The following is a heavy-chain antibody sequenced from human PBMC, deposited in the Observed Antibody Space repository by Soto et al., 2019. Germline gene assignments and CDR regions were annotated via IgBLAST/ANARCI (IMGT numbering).Heavy chain of an antibody. CDR1: GGTISSYY. Sequence: SDALSLTCTVPGGTISSYYWSWIRQPPGKGLEWIGYIYYSGSTNYNPSLKSRVTISVDTSKNQFSLKLSSVTAADTAVYYCARGNNTGVLDIWGKGTMVTGSP. J-gene: IGHJ3*02. D-gene: IGHD7-27*01. CDR3: ARGNNTGVLDI. CDR2: IYYSGST. V-gene: IGHV4-59*01.